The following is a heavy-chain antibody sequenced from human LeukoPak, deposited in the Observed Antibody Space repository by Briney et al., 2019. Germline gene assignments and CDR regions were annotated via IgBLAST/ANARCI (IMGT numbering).Heavy chain of an antibody. V-gene: IGHV1-69*13. Sequence: GASVKVSCKASGGTFSSYAISWVRQAPGQGLEWMGGIIPIFGTANYAQKFQGRVTIAADASTSTAYMEVSSLRSEDTAVYYCARAPTYCSGGSCPIGYWGQGTLVTVSS. D-gene: IGHD2-15*01. J-gene: IGHJ4*02. CDR2: IIPIFGTA. CDR1: GGTFSSYA. CDR3: ARAPTYCSGGSCPIGY.